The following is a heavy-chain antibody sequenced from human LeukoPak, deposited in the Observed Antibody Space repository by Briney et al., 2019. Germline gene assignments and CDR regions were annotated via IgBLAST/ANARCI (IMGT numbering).Heavy chain of an antibody. CDR1: GGSFSGYY. D-gene: IGHD2-21*01. Sequence: SETLSLTCAVYGGSFSGYYWSWIRQPPGKGLEWIGEINHSGSTNYNPSLKSRVTISVDTSKNQFSLKLSSVTAADTAVYYCARAGVVVDNWFDPWGQGTLVTVSS. CDR3: ARAGVVVDNWFDP. J-gene: IGHJ5*02. CDR2: INHSGST. V-gene: IGHV4-34*01.